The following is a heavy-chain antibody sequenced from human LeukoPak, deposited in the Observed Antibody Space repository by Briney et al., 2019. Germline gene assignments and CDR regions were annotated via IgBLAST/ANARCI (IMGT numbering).Heavy chain of an antibody. J-gene: IGHJ6*02. CDR2: IIPILGIA. Sequence: SMKVSCKASGYTFTSYAISWVRQAPGQGLEWMGRIIPILGIANYAQKFQGRVTITADKSTSTAYMELSSLRSEDTAVYYCARGGQAVAGTGYYYGMDVWGQGTTVTVSS. CDR3: ARGGQAVAGTGYYYGMDV. V-gene: IGHV1-69*04. D-gene: IGHD6-19*01. CDR1: GYTFTSYA.